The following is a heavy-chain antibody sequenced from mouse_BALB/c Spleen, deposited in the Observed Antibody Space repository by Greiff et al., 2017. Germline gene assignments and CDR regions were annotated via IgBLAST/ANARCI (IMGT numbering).Heavy chain of an antibody. D-gene: IGHD1-2*01. CDR2: IWTGGGT. Sequence: QVQLKESGPGLVAPSQSLSITCTVSGFSLTSYDISWIRQPPGKGLEWLGVIWTGGGTNYNSAFMSRLSISKDNSKSQVFLKMNSLQTDDTAIYYCVRDQDYGYWFAYWGQGTLVTVSA. J-gene: IGHJ3*01. V-gene: IGHV2-9-2*01. CDR1: GFSLTSYD. CDR3: VRDQDYGYWFAY.